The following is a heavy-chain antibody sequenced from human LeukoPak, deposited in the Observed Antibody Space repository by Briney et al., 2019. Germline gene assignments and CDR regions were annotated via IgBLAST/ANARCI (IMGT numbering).Heavy chain of an antibody. CDR3: ARGTRYCSGGSCYNNWFDP. D-gene: IGHD2-15*01. CDR2: IVPILGIA. Sequence: SVKVSCKASGGTFSSYAISWVRQAPGQGLEWMGRIVPILGIANYAQKFQGRVTITADKSTSTAYMELSSLRSEDMAVYYCARGTRYCSGGSCYNNWFDPWGQGTLVTVSS. CDR1: GGTFSSYA. J-gene: IGHJ5*02. V-gene: IGHV1-69*04.